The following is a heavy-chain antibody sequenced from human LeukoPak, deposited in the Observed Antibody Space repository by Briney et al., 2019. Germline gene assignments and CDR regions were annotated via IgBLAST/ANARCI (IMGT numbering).Heavy chain of an antibody. CDR3: ARAYYDISTGYLDY. Sequence: SQTLSLTCAISGDSVSSNSAAWNWIRQSPSRGLEWLGRTYYRSTWLNDYAGSLKSRISVNPDTTKNQFSLQLSSVTPEDMAVYYCARAYYDISTGYLDYWGQGTLVTVSP. J-gene: IGHJ4*02. V-gene: IGHV6-1*01. CDR2: TYYRSTWLN. CDR1: GDSVSSNSAA. D-gene: IGHD3-9*01.